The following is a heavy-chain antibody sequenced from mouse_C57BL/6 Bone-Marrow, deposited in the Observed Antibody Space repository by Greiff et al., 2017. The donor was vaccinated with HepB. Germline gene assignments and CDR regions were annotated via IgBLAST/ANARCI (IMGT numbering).Heavy chain of an antibody. V-gene: IGHV1-42*01. CDR2: INPSTGGT. CDR3: ARTRLDY. D-gene: IGHD1-2*01. CDR1: GYSFTGYY. Sequence: EVQLQQSGPELVKPGASVKISCKASGYSFTGYYMNWVKQSPEKSLEWIGEINPSTGGTTYNQKFKAKATLTVDKSSSTAYMQLKSLTSEDSAVYYCARTRLDYWGQGTTLTVSS. J-gene: IGHJ2*01.